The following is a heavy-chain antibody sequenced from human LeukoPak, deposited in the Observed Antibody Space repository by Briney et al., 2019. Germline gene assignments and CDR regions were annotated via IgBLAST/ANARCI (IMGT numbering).Heavy chain of an antibody. V-gene: IGHV3-23*01. CDR3: AKDSGRFGELLTGFDY. D-gene: IGHD3-10*01. J-gene: IGHJ4*02. CDR2: ISGSGGST. Sequence: GGSLRLSCAASGFTFSSYAMSWVRQAPGKGLEWVSAISGSGGSTYYADSVKGRFTISRDKSKNTLYLQMNSLRAEDTAVYYCAKDSGRFGELLTGFDYWGQGTLVTVSS. CDR1: GFTFSSYA.